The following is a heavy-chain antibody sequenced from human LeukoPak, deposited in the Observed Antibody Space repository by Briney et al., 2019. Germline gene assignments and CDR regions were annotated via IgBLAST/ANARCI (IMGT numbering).Heavy chain of an antibody. D-gene: IGHD6-25*01. CDR1: GFTFSRHG. J-gene: IGHJ4*02. CDR2: IWYDGSNK. V-gene: IGHV3-33*01. CDR3: GRDLSRLIIDY. Sequence: GGSLSLSCAASGFTFSRHGMHWVRQAPGKGLEWMAVIWYDGSNKYYADSVKGRFTISRDNSKNTLYLQMNSLRVEDTAVYYCGRDLSRLIIDYWGQGTLVTVSS.